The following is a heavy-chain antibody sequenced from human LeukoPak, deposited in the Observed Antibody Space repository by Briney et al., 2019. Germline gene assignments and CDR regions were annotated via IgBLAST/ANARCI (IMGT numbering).Heavy chain of an antibody. CDR2: VDPEDGET. J-gene: IGHJ4*02. V-gene: IGHV1-69-2*01. CDR3: ATAPPNWNYENYSDY. Sequence: ASVKVSCKASGYTFTDYYMHWVQQAPGKGLEWMGLVDPEDGETIYAEKFQGRVTITADTSTDTAYMELSSLRSEDTAVYYCATAPPNWNYENYSDYWGQGTLVTVSS. D-gene: IGHD1-7*01. CDR1: GYTFTDYY.